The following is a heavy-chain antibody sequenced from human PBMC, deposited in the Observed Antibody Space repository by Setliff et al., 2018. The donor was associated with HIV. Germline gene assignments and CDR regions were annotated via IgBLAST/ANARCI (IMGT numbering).Heavy chain of an antibody. Sequence: PSQTLSLTCAVYGGSISGYYWSWIRQPPGKGLEWIGEINPVGRNDNYNPSLNNRAAIVLDTSKNQFSLWLTSVTAADTAVYYCARVGLRFKYTFDYWGQGTLVTVS. V-gene: IGHV4-34*04. CDR3: ARVGLRFKYTFDY. CDR2: INPVGRND. CDR1: GGSISGYY. D-gene: IGHD5-12*01. J-gene: IGHJ4*02.